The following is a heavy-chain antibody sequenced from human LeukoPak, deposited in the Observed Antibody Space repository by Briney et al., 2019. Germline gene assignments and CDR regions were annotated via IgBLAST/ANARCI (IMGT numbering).Heavy chain of an antibody. CDR3: AREFGCSSTSCYMYNWFVP. CDR2: ISYDGSNK. J-gene: IGHJ5*02. D-gene: IGHD2-2*02. V-gene: IGHV3-30-3*01. Sequence: GGSLRLSCAASGFTFSSYAMHWVRQAPGKGLAWVAVISYDGSNKYYADSVKGRFTISRDNSKNTLYLQMNSLRAEDTAVYYCAREFGCSSTSCYMYNWFVPWGQGTLVTVSS. CDR1: GFTFSSYA.